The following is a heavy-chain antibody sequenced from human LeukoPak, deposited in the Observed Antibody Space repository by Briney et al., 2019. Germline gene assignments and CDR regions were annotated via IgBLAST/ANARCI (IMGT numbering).Heavy chain of an antibody. CDR2: IYYSGST. D-gene: IGHD4-11*01. V-gene: IGHV4-59*01. J-gene: IGHJ4*02. CDR3: ARDDYSDYVSD. CDR1: GGSISSYY. Sequence: SXTLSLTCTVSGGSISSYYWSWIRQPPGKGLEWIGDIYYSGSTNYNPSLKSRVTISVETSKKQFSLKLSSVTAADTAVYYCARDDYSDYVSDWGQGTLVTVSS.